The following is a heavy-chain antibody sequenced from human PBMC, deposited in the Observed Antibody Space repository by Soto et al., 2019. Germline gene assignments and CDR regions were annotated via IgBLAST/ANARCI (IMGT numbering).Heavy chain of an antibody. CDR1: GYTFTSYY. J-gene: IGHJ6*03. Sequence: ASVKVCCTASGYTFTSYYMHWVRQAPGQGLEWMGIINPSGGSTSYAQKFQGWVTMTRDTSISTAYMELSRLRSDDTAVYYCARASPPRGYYDFWSGSSPMDVWGKGTTVTV. D-gene: IGHD3-3*01. V-gene: IGHV1-46*01. CDR2: INPSGGST. CDR3: ARASPPRGYYDFWSGSSPMDV.